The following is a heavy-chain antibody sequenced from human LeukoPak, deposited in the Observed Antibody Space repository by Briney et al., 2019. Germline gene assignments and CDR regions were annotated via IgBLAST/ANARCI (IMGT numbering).Heavy chain of an antibody. D-gene: IGHD6-13*01. V-gene: IGHV3-20*04. Sequence: PGGSLRLSCVASGFTFNDSGMSWVRQAPGMGLEWISGINWNGRSRGYADSVKGRFTISRDNAKNSLYLQMNSLRAEDTTVYYCARSSWHDYWGQGTLVTVSS. CDR2: INWNGRSR. CDR3: ARSSWHDY. CDR1: GFTFNDSG. J-gene: IGHJ4*02.